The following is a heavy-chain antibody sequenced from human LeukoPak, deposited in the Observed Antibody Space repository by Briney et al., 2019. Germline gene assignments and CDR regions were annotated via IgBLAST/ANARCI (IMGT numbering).Heavy chain of an antibody. Sequence: GSVTVSCTASGYTFTSYEIIWVGQAAGQGREGRGGMNANSGDTAYAQTFQGRVTMTRTTSISTAYMELTSLTSEDSAVYYCARSIVGVRKRNDYWGQGTLVTVSS. CDR2: MNANSGDT. CDR1: GYTFTSYE. CDR3: ARSIVGVRKRNDY. D-gene: IGHD1-26*01. V-gene: IGHV1-8*01. J-gene: IGHJ4*02.